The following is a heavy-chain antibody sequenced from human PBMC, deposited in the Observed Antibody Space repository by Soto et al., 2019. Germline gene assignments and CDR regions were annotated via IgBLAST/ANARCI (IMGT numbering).Heavy chain of an antibody. Sequence: QVQLVQSGAEVKKPGASVKVSCKASGYTFTSYYMHWVRQAPGQGLEWMGIINPSGGSTSYAQKFQGRVTMTGDTSTGTVYMELSSLRSEDTAVYYCARDDECSSTSCYDGYCQHWGQGTLVTVSS. D-gene: IGHD2-2*01. CDR1: GYTFTSYY. CDR2: INPSGGST. CDR3: ARDDECSSTSCYDGYCQH. J-gene: IGHJ1*01. V-gene: IGHV1-46*03.